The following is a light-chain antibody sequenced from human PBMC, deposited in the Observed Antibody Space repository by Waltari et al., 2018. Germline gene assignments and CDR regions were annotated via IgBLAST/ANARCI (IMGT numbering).Light chain of an antibody. J-gene: IGKJ4*01. CDR1: RSIRSY. V-gene: IGKV1-5*03. CDR3: QQYSTNSLT. CDR2: EAF. Sequence: DIQLTQSPSTLSASVGDRVTITCRASRSIRSYMAWYQQKPGKAPKLLIHEAFNLETWVPSTFSGSESGTEFTLTISSLQPDDVATYYCQQYSTNSLTFGGGTKVEIK.